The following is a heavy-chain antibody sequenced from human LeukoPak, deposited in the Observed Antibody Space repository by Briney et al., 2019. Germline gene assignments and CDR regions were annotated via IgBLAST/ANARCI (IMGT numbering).Heavy chain of an antibody. D-gene: IGHD3-10*01. CDR1: GFTFSSYA. CDR3: AKGLYYYGSGSYLWFDY. J-gene: IGHJ4*02. CDR2: ISGSGGST. Sequence: PGGSLRLSCAASGFTFSSYAMSWVRQAPGKGLEWVSAISGSGGSTYYADSVKGRFTISRDNSKNTLYLQMNSLRAEDTAVYYCAKGLYYYGSGSYLWFDYWGQGTLVTVSS. V-gene: IGHV3-23*01.